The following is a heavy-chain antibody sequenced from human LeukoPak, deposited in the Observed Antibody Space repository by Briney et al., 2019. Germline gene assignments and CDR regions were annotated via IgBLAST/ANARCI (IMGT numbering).Heavy chain of an antibody. V-gene: IGHV5-51*01. Sequence: GESLKISCKGSGYSFTSYWIGWVRQMPGKGLEWMGIIYPGDSDTRYSPSFQGQATISADKSISTAYLQWSSLKASDTAMYYCARSEMATTHAFDIWGQGTMVTVSS. CDR3: ARSEMATTHAFDI. D-gene: IGHD5-24*01. J-gene: IGHJ3*02. CDR2: IYPGDSDT. CDR1: GYSFTSYW.